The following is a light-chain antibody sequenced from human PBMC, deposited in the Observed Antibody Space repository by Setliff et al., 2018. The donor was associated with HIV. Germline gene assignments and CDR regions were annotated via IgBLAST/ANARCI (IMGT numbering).Light chain of an antibody. CDR1: SSDIGVYNY. CDR3: NSYTRTTSYV. Sequence: QSALAQPPSVSGSPGQSVTISCTGTSSDIGVYNYVSWYQQHPGRAPKLMIYDVNKRASGVPGRFSGSKSGNTASLTISGLQPEDEADYYCNSYTRTTSYVFGSGTKVTVL. V-gene: IGLV2-11*01. J-gene: IGLJ1*01. CDR2: DVN.